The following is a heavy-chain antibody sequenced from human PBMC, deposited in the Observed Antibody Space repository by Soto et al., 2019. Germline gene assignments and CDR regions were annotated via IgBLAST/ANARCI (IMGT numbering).Heavy chain of an antibody. J-gene: IGHJ4*02. CDR2: ISYDGSNK. V-gene: IGHV3-30-3*01. CDR3: ARVGGSSSFSPFDY. D-gene: IGHD6-6*01. Sequence: GGSLRLSCAASGFTFSSYAMHWVCQAPGKGLEWVAVISYDGSNKYYADSVKGRFTISRDNSKNTLYLQMNSLRAEDTAVYYCARVGGSSSFSPFDYWGQGTLVTVSS. CDR1: GFTFSSYA.